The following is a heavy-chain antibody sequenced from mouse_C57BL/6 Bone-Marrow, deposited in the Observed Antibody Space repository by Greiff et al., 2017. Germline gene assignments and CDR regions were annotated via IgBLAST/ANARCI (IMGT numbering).Heavy chain of an antibody. CDR3: ARRGMVTTSFDY. D-gene: IGHD2-2*01. CDR1: GYTFTSYW. CDR2: IDPSDSYT. J-gene: IGHJ2*01. Sequence: QVQLQQSGAELVMPGASVKLSCKASGYTFTSYWMHWVKQRPGQGLEWIGEIDPSDSYTNYNQKFKGKSTLTVDKSSSTAYMQLSSLTSEDSAVYYCARRGMVTTSFDYWGQGTTLTVSS. V-gene: IGHV1-69*01.